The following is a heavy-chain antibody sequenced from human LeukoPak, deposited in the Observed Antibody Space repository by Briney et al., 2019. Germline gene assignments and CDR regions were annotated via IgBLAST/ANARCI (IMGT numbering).Heavy chain of an antibody. J-gene: IGHJ4*02. CDR2: IIPIFGTA. CDR3: ARARGDGVVIILDY. Sequence: GASVKVSCKASGGTFSSYAISWVRQAPGQGLEWMGGIIPIFGTANYAQKFQGRVTITADESTSTAYMELSSLRSEDTAVYYCARARGDGVVIILDYWGQGTLVTVSS. V-gene: IGHV1-69*13. D-gene: IGHD3-3*01. CDR1: GGTFSSYA.